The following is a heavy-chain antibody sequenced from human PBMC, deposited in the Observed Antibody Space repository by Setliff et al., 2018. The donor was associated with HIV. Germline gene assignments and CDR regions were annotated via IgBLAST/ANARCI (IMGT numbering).Heavy chain of an antibody. V-gene: IGHV3-53*01. Sequence: LRLSCAASGFTISGNYISWVRQAPGKGLEWVSVTYDRTDYADSVKGRFTISRDDSKNTLWLQMNSLKTEDTAVYYCTSGVGHSDHDYWGQGTLVTVSS. D-gene: IGHD1-26*01. CDR2: TYDRT. CDR3: TSGVGHSDHDY. CDR1: GFTISGNY. J-gene: IGHJ4*02.